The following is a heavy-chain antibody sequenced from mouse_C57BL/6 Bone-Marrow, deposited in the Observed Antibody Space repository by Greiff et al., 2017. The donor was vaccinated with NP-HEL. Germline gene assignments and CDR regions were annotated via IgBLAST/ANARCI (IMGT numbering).Heavy chain of an antibody. Sequence: EVQLVESGGGLVKPGGSLKLSCAASGFTFSSYTLSWVRQTPEKRLEWVATISGGGGNTYYPDSVKGRFPISRDNAKNTLYMQMSSLRSEDTALYYCASTGYYFDYWGQGTTLTVSS. CDR2: ISGGGGNT. V-gene: IGHV5-9*01. CDR1: GFTFSSYT. CDR3: ASTGYYFDY. J-gene: IGHJ2*01. D-gene: IGHD2-2*01.